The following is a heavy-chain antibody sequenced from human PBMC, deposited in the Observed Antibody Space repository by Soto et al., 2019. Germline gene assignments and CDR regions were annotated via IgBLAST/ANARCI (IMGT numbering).Heavy chain of an antibody. Sequence: GGSLRLSCAASGFTFSSYAMSWVRQAPGKGLEWVSAISGSGGSTYYADSVKGRVTISRDNSKNTLYLQMNSLRAEDTAVYYCAKAGDCTNGVCYYYYGMDVWGQGTTVTVSS. CDR1: GFTFSSYA. D-gene: IGHD2-8*01. CDR3: AKAGDCTNGVCYYYYGMDV. CDR2: ISGSGGST. J-gene: IGHJ6*02. V-gene: IGHV3-23*01.